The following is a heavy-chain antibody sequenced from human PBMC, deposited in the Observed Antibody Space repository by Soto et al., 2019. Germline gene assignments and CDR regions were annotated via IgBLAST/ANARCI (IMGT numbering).Heavy chain of an antibody. CDR1: GFTFSSYE. V-gene: IGHV3-48*03. CDR2: ISSSGSTI. CDR3: ARDDGGNAPGDYYGMDV. J-gene: IGHJ6*02. Sequence: EVQLVESGGGLVQPGGSLRLSCAASGFTFSSYEMNWVRQAPGKGLEWVSYISSSGSTIYYADSVKGRFTISRDNAKNSLYLQMNSLRAEDTAVYYCARDDGGNAPGDYYGMDVWGQGTTVTVSS. D-gene: IGHD2-15*01.